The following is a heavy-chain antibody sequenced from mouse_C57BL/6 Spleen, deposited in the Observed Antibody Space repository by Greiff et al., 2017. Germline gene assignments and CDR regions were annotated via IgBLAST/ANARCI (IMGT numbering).Heavy chain of an antibody. D-gene: IGHD1-2*01. Sequence: EVMLVVSGGGLVNPGGSLKLSCAASGFTFSDYGMHWVRQAPEKGLEWVAYISSGSSTIYYAETVKGRFTISRDNAKNTLFLQMTSLRSEDTAMYYCARRRGDGHWYFDVWGTGTTVTVSS. CDR2: ISSGSSTI. CDR1: GFTFSDYG. J-gene: IGHJ1*03. V-gene: IGHV5-17*01. CDR3: ARRRGDGHWYFDV.